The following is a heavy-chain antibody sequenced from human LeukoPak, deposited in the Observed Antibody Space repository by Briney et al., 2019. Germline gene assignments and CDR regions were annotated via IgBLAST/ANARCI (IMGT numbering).Heavy chain of an antibody. CDR2: IISNENSA. J-gene: IGHJ3*02. Sequence: GGSLRLSCAASGLTFSSNWMHWVRQAPGKGLVWVSRIISNENSATYADSVEGRFTISRDNAKNTLYLQMNSLRAEDTAVYYCVRGGIASAFDIWGQGTMVTVSS. V-gene: IGHV3-74*01. CDR3: VRGGIASAFDI. CDR1: GLTFSSNW. D-gene: IGHD6-13*01.